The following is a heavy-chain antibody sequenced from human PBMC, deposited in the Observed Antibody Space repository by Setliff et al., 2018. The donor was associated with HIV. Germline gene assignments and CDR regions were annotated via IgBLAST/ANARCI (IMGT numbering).Heavy chain of an antibody. CDR1: GGSISSHY. J-gene: IGHJ5*02. V-gene: IGHV4-59*11. D-gene: IGHD3-22*01. Sequence: SETLSLTCTVSGGSISSHYWSWIRQPPGKGLEWIGSIYYSGSTNYNPPLKSRVTISVDTSKNQFSLKLSSVTAADTAVYYCARAVYYYDSSGYYYVSWGQGTLVTVSS. CDR3: ARAVYYYDSSGYYYVS. CDR2: IYYSGST.